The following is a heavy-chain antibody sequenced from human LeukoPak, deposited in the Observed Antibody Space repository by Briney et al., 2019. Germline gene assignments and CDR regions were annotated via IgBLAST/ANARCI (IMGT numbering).Heavy chain of an antibody. J-gene: IGHJ6*03. V-gene: IGHV1-8*01. D-gene: IGHD5-12*01. Sequence: ASVKVSCKASGYTFTSYDINWVRQATGQGLEWMGWMNPNSGNTGYAQKFQGRVTMTRNTSISTAYMELSSLRSEDTAVYYCASFSGYDYDYYYYMDVWGKGTTVTVSS. CDR2: MNPNSGNT. CDR3: ASFSGYDYDYYYYMDV. CDR1: GYTFTSYD.